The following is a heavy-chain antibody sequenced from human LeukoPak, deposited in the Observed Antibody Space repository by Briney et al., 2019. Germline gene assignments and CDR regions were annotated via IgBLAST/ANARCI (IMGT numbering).Heavy chain of an antibody. Sequence: SETLSLTCTVSGGSISSSSYYWGWIRQPPGKGLEWIGSIYYSGSTYYNPSLKSRVTISVDTSKNQFSLKLSSVTAADTAVYYCARPSVTGYYYYYYMGVWGKGTTVTVSS. CDR2: IYYSGST. CDR1: GGSISSSSYY. V-gene: IGHV4-39*01. D-gene: IGHD1-20*01. J-gene: IGHJ6*03. CDR3: ARPSVTGYYYYYYMGV.